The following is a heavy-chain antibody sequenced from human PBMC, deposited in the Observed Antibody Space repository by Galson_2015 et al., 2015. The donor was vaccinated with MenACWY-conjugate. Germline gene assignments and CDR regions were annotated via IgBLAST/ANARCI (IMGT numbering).Heavy chain of an antibody. CDR2: IYWDDDK. V-gene: IGHV2-5*02. Sequence: GKALEWLALIYWDDDKRYSPSLRSGLTITKDTSKNHVVLTMTNMDPVDTATYYCSRTGATPGDYWGQGTLVTVSS. CDR3: SRTGATPGDY. D-gene: IGHD2-15*01. J-gene: IGHJ4*02.